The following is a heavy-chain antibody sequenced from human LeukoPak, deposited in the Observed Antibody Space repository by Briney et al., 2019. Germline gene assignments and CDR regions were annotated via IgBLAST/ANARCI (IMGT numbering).Heavy chain of an antibody. J-gene: IGHJ5*02. CDR1: GFTFSSYW. CDR2: IKQDGSEK. CDR3: ARDRSRGFDP. Sequence: GGSLRLSCAASGFTFSSYWMSWVRQAPGKGLEWVANIKQDGSEKYYVDSVKGRFTISRDNAKNSQFWQMNSLRVEDTAVYYCARDRSRGFDPWGQGTLVTVSS. D-gene: IGHD6-13*01. V-gene: IGHV3-7*01.